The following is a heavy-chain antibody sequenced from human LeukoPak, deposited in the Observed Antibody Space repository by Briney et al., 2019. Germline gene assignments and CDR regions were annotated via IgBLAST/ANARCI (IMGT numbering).Heavy chain of an antibody. V-gene: IGHV4-59*08. J-gene: IGHJ6*02. CDR3: ARLAGRPISGWYLSDAYCYGMDV. CDR1: DGSISSYY. CDR2: IYYSGST. Sequence: SETLSLTCTVSDGSISSYYWSWIRQPPGKGLEWIGYIYYSGSTNYNPSLKSRVTISVDTSKNQFSLKLSSVTAADTAVYYCARLAGRPISGWYLSDAYCYGMDVWGQGTTVTVSS. D-gene: IGHD6-19*01.